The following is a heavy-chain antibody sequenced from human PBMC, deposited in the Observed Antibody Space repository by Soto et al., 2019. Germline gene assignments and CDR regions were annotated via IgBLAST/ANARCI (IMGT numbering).Heavy chain of an antibody. CDR1: GFTFSSYD. Sequence: PGGSLRLSCETSGFTFSSYDMNWVRQAPGKGLECVSYITSSGSTIYYADSVKGRFTVSRDNTKSSLYLQMHSLRAEDTAVYYCAAIVVVPAAPMDVWGQGTTVTVSS. V-gene: IGHV3-48*03. CDR2: ITSSGSTI. CDR3: AAIVVVPAAPMDV. J-gene: IGHJ6*02. D-gene: IGHD2-2*01.